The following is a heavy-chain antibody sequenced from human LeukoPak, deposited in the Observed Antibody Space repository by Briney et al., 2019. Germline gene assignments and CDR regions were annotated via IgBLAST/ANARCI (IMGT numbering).Heavy chain of an antibody. CDR3: ARTIRPEFAKAATGVDY. Sequence: GASVKVSCKASGYACTSYVISWVRQAPGQGLEWMGWISAYNGNTNYAQKLQGRVTMTTDTSTSTAYMELRSLRSDDTAVYYCARTIRPEFAKAATGVDYWGQGTLVTVSS. V-gene: IGHV1-18*04. CDR1: GYACTSYV. CDR2: ISAYNGNT. D-gene: IGHD2-15*01. J-gene: IGHJ4*02.